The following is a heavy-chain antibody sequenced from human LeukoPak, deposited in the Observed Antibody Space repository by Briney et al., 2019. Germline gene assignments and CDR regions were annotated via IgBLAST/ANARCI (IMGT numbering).Heavy chain of an antibody. CDR2: IYTSGST. CDR3: ARRKGVDYDILTGYYYYYYYMDV. J-gene: IGHJ6*03. CDR1: GGSISSGSYY. V-gene: IGHV4-61*02. D-gene: IGHD3-9*01. Sequence: PSETLSLTCTVSGGSISSGSYYWSWIRQPAGKGLEWIGRIYTSGSTNYNPSLKSRVTISVDTSKNQFSLKLSSVTAADTAVYYCARRKGVDYDILTGYYYYYYYMDVWGKGTTVTISS.